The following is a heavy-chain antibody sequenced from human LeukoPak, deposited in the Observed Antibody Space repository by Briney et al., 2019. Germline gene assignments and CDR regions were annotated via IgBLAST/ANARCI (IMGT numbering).Heavy chain of an antibody. CDR2: FDPEDGET. CDR3: GRDFGLTGTKRSFDI. J-gene: IGHJ3*02. V-gene: IGHV1-24*01. Sequence: ASVKVSCKVSGYTLTELSMHWVRQAPGKGLEWMGGFDPEDGETIYAQKFQGRVTMTEDTSTDTAYMELSSLRAEDTAVYYCGRDFGLTGTKRSFDIWGQGTMVTVSS. D-gene: IGHD1-7*01. CDR1: GYTLTELS.